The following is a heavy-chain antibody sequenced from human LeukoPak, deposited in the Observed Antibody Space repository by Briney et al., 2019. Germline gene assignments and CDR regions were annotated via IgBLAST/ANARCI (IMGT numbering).Heavy chain of an antibody. V-gene: IGHV5-51*01. CDR2: IYPGDSDT. Sequence: GESLKISCKGSGYSFSSYWIGWVRQMPGKGLEWMGIIYPGDSDTRYSPSFQGQVTISADKYISTAYLQWNSLKASGTAMYYCARRGHYYDSSGYLRPDAFDIWGQGTMVTVSS. CDR3: ARRGHYYDSSGYLRPDAFDI. CDR1: GYSFSSYW. D-gene: IGHD3-22*01. J-gene: IGHJ3*02.